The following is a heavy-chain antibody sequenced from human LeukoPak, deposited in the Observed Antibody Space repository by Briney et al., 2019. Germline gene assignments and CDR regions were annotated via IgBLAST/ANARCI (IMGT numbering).Heavy chain of an antibody. V-gene: IGHV3-21*01. D-gene: IGHD4-17*01. CDR1: GFTFSSSS. J-gene: IGHJ6*02. Sequence: PGGSLRLSCAASGFTFSSSSINWVRRAPGKGLEWVSSISSSSTYIYYADSVKGRITISRDNAKNSLYLQMNSLRAEDTAVYYCARERVDYGDWSRYYHYGMDVWGQGTTVTVTS. CDR3: ARERVDYGDWSRYYHYGMDV. CDR2: ISSSSTYI.